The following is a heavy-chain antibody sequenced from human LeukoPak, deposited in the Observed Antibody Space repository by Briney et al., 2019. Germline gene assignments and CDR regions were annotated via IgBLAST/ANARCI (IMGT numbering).Heavy chain of an antibody. CDR3: AREGPGLDY. CDR2: INHSGST. Sequence: SETLSLTCAVYGGSFSGYYWSWIRQPPGKGLEWIGEINHSGSTNYNPSLKSRVTISVDTSKNQFSLKLSSVTAADTAVYYCAREGPGLDYWGQGTLVTVSS. J-gene: IGHJ4*02. D-gene: IGHD7-27*01. CDR1: GGSFSGYY. V-gene: IGHV4-34*01.